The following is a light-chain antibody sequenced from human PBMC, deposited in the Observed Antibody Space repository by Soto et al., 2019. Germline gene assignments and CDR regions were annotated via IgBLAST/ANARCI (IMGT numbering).Light chain of an antibody. CDR2: AAS. CDR1: QTVNSDY. CDR3: EYYGNSRIT. Sequence: EIVMTQSPATMSLSPGERATLSCRASQTVNSDYLTLYQQKPGQAHRLLIYAASSGATGIPDRFSGSGSETDFTLTINRLEPEEFAVYYCEYYGNSRITVGQGTRLEIK. J-gene: IGKJ5*01. V-gene: IGKV3-20*01.